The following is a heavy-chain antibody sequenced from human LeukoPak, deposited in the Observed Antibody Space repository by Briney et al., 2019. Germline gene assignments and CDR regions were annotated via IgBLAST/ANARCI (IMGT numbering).Heavy chain of an antibody. Sequence: SETLSLTCAVYGGSFGGYYWSWIRQAPGKGLEWIGEINHSGSTNYNPSLKSRVTISVDTSKNQFSLKLSSVTAADTAVYYCARLSPFWSGYYTLYNWFDPWGQGTLVTVSS. CDR3: ARLSPFWSGYYTLYNWFDP. D-gene: IGHD3-3*01. V-gene: IGHV4-34*01. J-gene: IGHJ5*02. CDR1: GGSFGGYY. CDR2: INHSGST.